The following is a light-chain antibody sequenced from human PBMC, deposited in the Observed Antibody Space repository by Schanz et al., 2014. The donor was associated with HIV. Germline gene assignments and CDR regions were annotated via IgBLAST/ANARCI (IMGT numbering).Light chain of an antibody. V-gene: IGKV3-11*01. CDR1: QTVSNN. CDR3: QQRSNWPPA. Sequence: EIVMTQSPGTLSVSPGERATLSCRASQTVSNNLAWYQQKPGQAPRLLIYGASNRATGIPARFSGSGSGTDFTLTISSLEPEDFAVYYCQQRSNWPPAFGGGTKVEIK. J-gene: IGKJ4*01. CDR2: GAS.